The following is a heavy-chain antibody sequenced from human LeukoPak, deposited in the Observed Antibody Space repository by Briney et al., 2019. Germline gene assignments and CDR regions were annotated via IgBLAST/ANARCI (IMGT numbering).Heavy chain of an antibody. CDR2: IYYSGST. J-gene: IGHJ4*02. CDR3: ARGLPSNY. CDR1: GGSISSSSYY. D-gene: IGHD5/OR15-5a*01. Sequence: SETLSLTCTVSGGSISSSSYYWGWIRQPPGKGLEWIGSIYYSGSTYYNPSLKSRVTISVDTSKNQFSLKLSSVTAADTAVYYCARGLPSNYWGQGTLVTVSS. V-gene: IGHV4-39*07.